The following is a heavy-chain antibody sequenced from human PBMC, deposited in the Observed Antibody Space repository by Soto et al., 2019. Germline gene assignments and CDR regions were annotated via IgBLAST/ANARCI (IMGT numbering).Heavy chain of an antibody. J-gene: IGHJ6*04. Sequence: VQLVESGGGLEQPGGSLRLSCAASGFTFSDYDIHWVRQATGKGLEWVSAIDKSGYTYYPGSVKGRVTISRENGKTSVYLQMNSLRVGDTAVYYCTRGRSDGSWLAVWGKGTTVTVSS. CDR3: TRGRSDGSWLAV. V-gene: IGHV3-13*01. CDR2: IDKSGYT. CDR1: GFTFSDYD. D-gene: IGHD2-15*01.